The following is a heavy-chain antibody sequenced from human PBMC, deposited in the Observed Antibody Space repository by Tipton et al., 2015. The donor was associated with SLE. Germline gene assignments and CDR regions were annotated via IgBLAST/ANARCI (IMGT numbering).Heavy chain of an antibody. V-gene: IGHV4-31*03. J-gene: IGHJ6*03. CDR1: GASITSGGFF. Sequence: TLSLTCTVSGASITSGGFFWSWIRQHPGKGLEWIGYVSYSGSTSYNPSLKSRLTISADTSKNQFSLKLSSVTAADTAVYYCARSSGNYYFYNDVWGSGTSVTVSS. CDR3: ARSSGNYYFYNDV. CDR2: VSYSGST.